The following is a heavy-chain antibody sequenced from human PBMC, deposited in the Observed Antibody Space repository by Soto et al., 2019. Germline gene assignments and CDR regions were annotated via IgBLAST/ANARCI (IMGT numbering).Heavy chain of an antibody. CDR2: ISGSGSTT. D-gene: IGHD1-1*01. Sequence: VQLVQSGAEVKKPGASVKVSCKASGYTFSSRSMNWVRQAPGKGLEWVSYISGSGSTTYHADSVKGRFTISRDNGKNSMHLQMNSLRGEDTAVYYCARGELDRTIDYWGQGTLVTVSS. J-gene: IGHJ4*02. CDR1: GYTFSSRS. CDR3: ARGELDRTIDY. V-gene: IGHV3-48*01.